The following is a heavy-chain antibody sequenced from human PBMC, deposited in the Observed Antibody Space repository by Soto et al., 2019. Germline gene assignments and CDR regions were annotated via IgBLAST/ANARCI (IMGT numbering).Heavy chain of an antibody. CDR1: GGSISSYY. V-gene: IGHV4-59*01. CDR3: ARMTFDDYFDY. J-gene: IGHJ4*02. Sequence: PSETLSLTCTVSGGSISSYYWSWIRQPPGEGLEWIGYIYYSGSTNYNPSLKSRVTISVDTSKNQFSLKLSSVTAADTAVYYCARMTFDDYFDYWGQGTLVTVSS. D-gene: IGHD2-21*02. CDR2: IYYSGST.